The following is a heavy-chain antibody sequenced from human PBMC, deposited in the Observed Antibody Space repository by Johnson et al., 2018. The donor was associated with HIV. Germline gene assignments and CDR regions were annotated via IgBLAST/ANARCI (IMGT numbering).Heavy chain of an antibody. CDR1: GFTFDDYG. V-gene: IGHV3-20*04. CDR3: ARRVEGRRSANDAFDI. J-gene: IGHJ3*02. D-gene: IGHD1-1*01. CDR2: ISWNSGSI. Sequence: MLLVESGGGVVRPGGSLRLSCAASGFTFDDYGMSWVRQVPGKGLEWVSGISWNSGSIGYADAVKGRFNISRDNAKNSLYLQMNSLRAEDTAVYYCARRVEGRRSANDAFDIWGQGTMVTVSS.